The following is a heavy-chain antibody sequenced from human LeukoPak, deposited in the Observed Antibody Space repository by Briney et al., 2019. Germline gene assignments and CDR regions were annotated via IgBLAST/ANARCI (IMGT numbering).Heavy chain of an antibody. J-gene: IGHJ5*02. V-gene: IGHV4-59*01. CDR1: GGSLNSYY. CDR2: IYYSGST. D-gene: IGHD5-24*01. CDR3: ARARDGHINNWFDP. Sequence: SETLSLTCTVSGGSLNSYYWSWIRQPPGKGLEWIGYIYYSGSTNYNPSLKSRVTISVDTSKNQFPLKMSSVTAADTAVYYCARARDGHINNWFDPWGQGTLVIVSS.